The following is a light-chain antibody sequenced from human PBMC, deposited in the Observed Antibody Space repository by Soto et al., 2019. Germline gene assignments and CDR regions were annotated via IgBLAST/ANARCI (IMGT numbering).Light chain of an antibody. V-gene: IGKV3D-15*01. CDR2: GAS. Sequence: IVMTQSPDTLSVSPGERATLSCRTSQTVKSNLAWYQQKPGQPPRLLIYGASTRATTTPGRFSGSGSGTEFTLTISSLQSEDFAVYYCQHYVTWPLTFGGGTKVDIK. J-gene: IGKJ4*01. CDR3: QHYVTWPLT. CDR1: QTVKSN.